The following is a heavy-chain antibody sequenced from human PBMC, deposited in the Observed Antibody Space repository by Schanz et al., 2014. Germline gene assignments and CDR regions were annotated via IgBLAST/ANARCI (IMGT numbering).Heavy chain of an antibody. V-gene: IGHV3-30*02. J-gene: IGHJ4*02. CDR1: GFTFSRNG. Sequence: QVQLVESGGGVVQPGGSLRLSCAASGFTFSRNGMHWVRQAPGKGLEWVAFIRYDGSNKYYGDSLKGRFTISRDNSKNMLYLQMNSLRAEDTAVYYCAKAYPGSGIDYWGQGTLVTVSS. CDR2: IRYDGSNK. D-gene: IGHD3-10*01. CDR3: AKAYPGSGIDY.